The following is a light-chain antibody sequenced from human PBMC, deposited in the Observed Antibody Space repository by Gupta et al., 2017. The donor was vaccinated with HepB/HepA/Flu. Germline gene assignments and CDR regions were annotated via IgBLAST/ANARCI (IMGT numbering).Light chain of an antibody. Sequence: DVQMIQSPSTLSSSLGETVTITCRASEDIESFLAWYQQQPGKAPKLLIYQTSHLQSGVPSRFSGSGSATEFTLTINNLQPDDSATYFCQQYNTFSHPNFGGGTKVEI. V-gene: IGKV1-5*03. CDR2: QTS. J-gene: IGKJ4*01. CDR1: EDIESF. CDR3: QQYNTFSHPN.